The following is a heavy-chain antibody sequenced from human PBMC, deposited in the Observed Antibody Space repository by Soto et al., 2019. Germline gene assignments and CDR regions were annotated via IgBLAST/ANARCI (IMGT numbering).Heavy chain of an antibody. CDR3: ARIYGSGSYYNQYNWFDP. CDR1: GFTFSSYS. Sequence: GVLRLSCAASGFTFSSYSMNWVRQAPGKGLEWVSSISSSSSYIYYADSVKGRFTISRDNAKNSLYLQMNSLRAEDTAVYYCARIYGSGSYYNQYNWFDPWGQGTLVTVSS. D-gene: IGHD3-10*01. J-gene: IGHJ5*02. CDR2: ISSSSSYI. V-gene: IGHV3-21*01.